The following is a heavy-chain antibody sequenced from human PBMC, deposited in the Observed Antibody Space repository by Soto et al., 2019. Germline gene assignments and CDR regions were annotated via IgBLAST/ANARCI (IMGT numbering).Heavy chain of an antibody. CDR1: GGTSTRYA. D-gene: IGHD3-3*01. CDR3: NRPSEYDCWSGCL. J-gene: IGHJ4*02. V-gene: IGHV1-69*06. CDR2: IVPMFGTS. Sequence: QERLVPSGAEVRTSGSSVKVSCKVTGGTSTRYAINWVRQAPGQGLEWMGGIVPMFGTSKYAQKFQGRVTITAHTSTNIAYREFRCLRSEDTAVYYCNRPSEYDCWSGCLWGQETLVSVSS.